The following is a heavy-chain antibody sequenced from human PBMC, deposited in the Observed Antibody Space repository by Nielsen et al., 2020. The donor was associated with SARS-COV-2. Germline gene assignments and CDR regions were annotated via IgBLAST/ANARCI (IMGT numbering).Heavy chain of an antibody. CDR1: GFTFSRYT. V-gene: IGHV3-48*01. D-gene: IGHD6-19*01. CDR2: ISSSNTI. CDR3: ARVTRTYSSAWYVDGWFDP. J-gene: IGHJ5*02. Sequence: GESLKISCAASGFTFSRYTMNWVRQGPGKGLEWISYISSSNTIYYADSVKGRFTISRDNSKNTLYLQMNSLRAEDTAVYYCARVTRTYSSAWYVDGWFDPWGQGTLVTVSS.